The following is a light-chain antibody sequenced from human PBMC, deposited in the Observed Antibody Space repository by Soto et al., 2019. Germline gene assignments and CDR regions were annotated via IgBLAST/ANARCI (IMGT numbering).Light chain of an antibody. CDR1: QSVLYSSNNKNY. CDR2: WAS. V-gene: IGKV4-1*01. J-gene: IGKJ1*01. CDR3: QQYYSGLWT. Sequence: DIVMTQSPDSLAVSLGERATINCKSSQSVLYSSNNKNYLAWYQQKPGQPPKLLIYWASTRESGVPDRFSGSGSGTDFPLTISSLQAEDVAVYYCQQYYSGLWTLGQGTKVEIK.